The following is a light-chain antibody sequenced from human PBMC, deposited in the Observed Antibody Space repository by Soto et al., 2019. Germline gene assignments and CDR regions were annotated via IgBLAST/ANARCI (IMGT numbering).Light chain of an antibody. V-gene: IGKV3-20*01. CDR3: QQYHSSPLT. J-gene: IGKJ4*01. Sequence: EIVLTQSPGTLSLSPGERATLSCRASQSVSSSYLAWYQQKPGQAPRLLIYGASSRATGIPDRFSGSGSGTDSTLTISRLEPEDYAVYYCQQYHSSPLTFGGGTKVEIK. CDR2: GAS. CDR1: QSVSSSY.